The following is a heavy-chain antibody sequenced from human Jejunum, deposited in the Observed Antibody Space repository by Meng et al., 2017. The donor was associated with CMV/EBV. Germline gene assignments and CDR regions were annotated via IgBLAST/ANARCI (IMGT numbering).Heavy chain of an antibody. D-gene: IGHD3-3*01. Sequence: TFSSHWMSWVRQAPGKGLEWVANIRPDGGEKYYVDSVKGRFTISRDNARNSLFPQMNSLRAEDTAVYYCARLGNDFWSGPDAFDIWGQGTMVTVSS. CDR3: ARLGNDFWSGPDAFDI. J-gene: IGHJ3*02. CDR1: TFSSHW. V-gene: IGHV3-7*01. CDR2: IRPDGGEK.